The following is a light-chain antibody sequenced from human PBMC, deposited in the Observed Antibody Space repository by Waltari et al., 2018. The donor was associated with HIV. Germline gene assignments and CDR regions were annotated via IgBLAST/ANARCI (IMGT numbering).Light chain of an antibody. CDR3: QQYNILPIT. J-gene: IGKJ5*01. Sequence: DIQMTQSPSSLSASVGDRVNITCQASQDISNYLNWYQHKPGKAPKLLIYDTSNLEAGVPSRFRGSGSGTDFTFTISSLQPEDFATYYCQQYNILPITFGQGTRLEIK. V-gene: IGKV1-33*01. CDR2: DTS. CDR1: QDISNY.